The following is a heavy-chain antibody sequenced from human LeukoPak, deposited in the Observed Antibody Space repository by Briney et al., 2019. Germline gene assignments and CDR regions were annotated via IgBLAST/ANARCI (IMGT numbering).Heavy chain of an antibody. V-gene: IGHV3-11*01. D-gene: IGHD6-13*01. CDR2: ISSSGNTI. CDR1: GFVFSDYY. J-gene: IGHJ4*02. CDR3: ARDAGSYSFNY. Sequence: PGGSLRLSCAASGFVFSDYYMGWIRQAPGKGLEWVSYISSSGNTINYADSVKGRFTISRDNARNSLYLQMNSLRAEDTAVYYCARDAGSYSFNYWGQGTLVTVSS.